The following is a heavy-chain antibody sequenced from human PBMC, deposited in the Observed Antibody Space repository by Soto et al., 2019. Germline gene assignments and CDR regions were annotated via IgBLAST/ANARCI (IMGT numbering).Heavy chain of an antibody. CDR3: ARDATRGASSTAYYYYYYMDV. CDR1: GFTFSSYW. CDR2: IKQDGSEK. V-gene: IGHV3-7*01. Sequence: RGGSLRLSCAASGFTFSSYWMSXVRQAPGKGLEWVANIKQDGSEKYYVDSVKGRFTISRDNAKNSLYLQMNSLRAEDTAVYYCARDATRGASSTAYYYYYYMDVWGKGTTVTVSS. J-gene: IGHJ6*03. D-gene: IGHD2-2*01.